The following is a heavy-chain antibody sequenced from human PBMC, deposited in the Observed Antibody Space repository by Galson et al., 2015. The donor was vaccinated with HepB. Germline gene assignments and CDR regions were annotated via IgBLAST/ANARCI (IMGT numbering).Heavy chain of an antibody. CDR3: ARDPTHYDILAGAHMDV. Sequence: SLRLSCAASGFTFSSYAMHWVRQAPGKGLEYVSAISSNGGSTYYADSVKGRFTISRDNSKNTLYLQMNSLRAEDTAVYYCARDPTHYDILAGAHMDVWGQGTTVTVSS. CDR1: GFTFSSYA. V-gene: IGHV3-64*04. CDR2: ISSNGGST. J-gene: IGHJ6*02. D-gene: IGHD3-9*01.